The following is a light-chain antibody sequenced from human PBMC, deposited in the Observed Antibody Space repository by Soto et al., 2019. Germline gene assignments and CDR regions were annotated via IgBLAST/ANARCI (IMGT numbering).Light chain of an antibody. V-gene: IGKV3-11*01. CDR3: QQRHYWPPWT. CDR2: DAS. J-gene: IGKJ1*01. CDR1: QSVSTF. Sequence: DIVLTQSPATLSLSPGERATLSCRASQSVSTFLAWYQQKPGQAPSLLIYDASKRATGTPARFIGSGSGTDFTLTITSLAPEDFAVYFCQQRHYWPPWTFGQGTKVEIK.